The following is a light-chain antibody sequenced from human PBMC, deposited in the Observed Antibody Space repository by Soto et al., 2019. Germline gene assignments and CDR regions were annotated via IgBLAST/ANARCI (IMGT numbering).Light chain of an antibody. Sequence: AVVTQPPSVSGAPGQRVTISCTGSSSNIGAGYDVNWYQQLPGTAPKLLIHGNRNRPSGVPDRVSGSKSGTSASLAITGLQAEDEADYYCQSYDSSLSGWVFGGGTKLTVL. J-gene: IGLJ3*02. CDR1: SSNIGAGYD. CDR2: GNR. CDR3: QSYDSSLSGWV. V-gene: IGLV1-40*01.